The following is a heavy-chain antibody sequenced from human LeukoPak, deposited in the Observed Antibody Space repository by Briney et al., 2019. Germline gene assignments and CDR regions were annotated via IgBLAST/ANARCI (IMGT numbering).Heavy chain of an antibody. CDR3: ARARDPGLGSYFDY. Sequence: PGGSLRLSCAASGFTFSSYWMSWVRQAPGKGLEWVANIKQDGSEKYYVDSVKGRFTISRDNAKNSLYLQMNSLRAEDTAVYYCARARDPGLGSYFDYWGQGTLVTVSS. D-gene: IGHD1-14*01. V-gene: IGHV3-7*03. CDR1: GFTFSSYW. J-gene: IGHJ4*02. CDR2: IKQDGSEK.